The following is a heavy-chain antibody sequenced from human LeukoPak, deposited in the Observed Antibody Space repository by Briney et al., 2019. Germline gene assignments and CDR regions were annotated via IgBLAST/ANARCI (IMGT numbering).Heavy chain of an antibody. V-gene: IGHV4-34*01. J-gene: IGHJ4*02. CDR2: INHSGST. CDR1: GGSFSGYY. Sequence: SETLSLTCAVYGGSFSGYYWSWIRQPPGKGLEWIGEINHSGSTNYNPSLKSRVTILVDTSKNQFSLKLSSVTAADTAVYYCARGNDTSGHPLDYWAQGALVTVSS. CDR3: ARGNDTSGHPLDY. D-gene: IGHD3-22*01.